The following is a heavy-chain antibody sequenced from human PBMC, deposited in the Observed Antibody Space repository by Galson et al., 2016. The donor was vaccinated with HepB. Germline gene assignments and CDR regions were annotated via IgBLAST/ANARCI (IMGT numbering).Heavy chain of an antibody. CDR3: ARGEGQTYDVSTGNYHYQGLLDP. Sequence: SVKVSCKASGYSFTYYYIHWVRQAPGQGLEWMGIINPSGGITTSAQKFQGRVTMTRDTSTSTVYMELSSLGSEDTTAYYCARGEGQTYDVSTGNYHYQGLLDPWGQGTLVTVSS. D-gene: IGHD3-9*01. V-gene: IGHV1-46*01. J-gene: IGHJ5*02. CDR1: GYSFTYYY. CDR2: INPSGGIT.